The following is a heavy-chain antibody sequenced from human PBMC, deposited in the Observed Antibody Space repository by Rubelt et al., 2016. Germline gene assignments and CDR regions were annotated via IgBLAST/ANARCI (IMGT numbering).Heavy chain of an antibody. V-gene: IGHV3-48*03. D-gene: IGHD3-22*01. CDR1: GFTFSSYE. CDR3: ARGHYDSSIVDY. CDR2: IGDNGGTI. Sequence: EVQLVESGGGLVQPGGSLRLSCAASGFTFSSYEMNWVRQAPGKGLEWLSYIGDNGGTIYYADSVKGRFTISRDNSKNTLFLQMNSLRPEETASDYCARGHYDSSIVDYWGQGTLVTVSS. J-gene: IGHJ4*02.